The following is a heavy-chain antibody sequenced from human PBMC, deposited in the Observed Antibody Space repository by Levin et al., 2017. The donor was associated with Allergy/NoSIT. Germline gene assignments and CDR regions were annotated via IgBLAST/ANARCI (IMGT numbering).Heavy chain of an antibody. V-gene: IGHV2-5*02. Sequence: KESGPTLVKPTQTLTLTCTFSGFSLKTSEVGVGWIRQPPGKALEWLALIYWDDDKRYSPSLMGRLTISKDTSKNQVVLTMTNMDPVDTATYYCGHRLGRRDAYNWGQGTLVTVSS. CDR1: GFSLKTSEVG. D-gene: IGHD5-24*01. CDR2: IYWDDDK. CDR3: GHRLGRRDAYN. J-gene: IGHJ4*02.